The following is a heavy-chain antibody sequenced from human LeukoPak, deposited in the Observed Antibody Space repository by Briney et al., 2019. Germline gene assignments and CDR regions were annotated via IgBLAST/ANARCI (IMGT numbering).Heavy chain of an antibody. Sequence: GASVKVSCEASGYSFSSYGISWVRQAPGQGLEWMGWISAYNGNTKNAQKLQGRVTLTTDTSTSTAYMELRSLRSDDTAVYYCARDESSGTYYFDYWGQGTLVTVSS. CDR1: GYSFSSYG. CDR2: ISAYNGNT. J-gene: IGHJ4*02. D-gene: IGHD1-26*01. CDR3: ARDESSGTYYFDY. V-gene: IGHV1-18*01.